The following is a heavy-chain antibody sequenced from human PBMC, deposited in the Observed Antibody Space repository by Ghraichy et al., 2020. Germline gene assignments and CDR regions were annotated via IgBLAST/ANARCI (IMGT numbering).Heavy chain of an antibody. D-gene: IGHD1-20*01. CDR2: FRSKANSYAT. CDR3: TRGITGMVGMDV. J-gene: IGHJ6*02. V-gene: IGHV3-73*01. CDR1: GFIFSDSA. Sequence: GGSLRLSCAASGFIFSDSAMHWVRQASGKGLKWIGRFRSKANSYATGYSASVTGRFIVSRDDYKNTAYLQMTSLTSKDTAVYYCTRGITGMVGMDVSGQGTTSTVSS.